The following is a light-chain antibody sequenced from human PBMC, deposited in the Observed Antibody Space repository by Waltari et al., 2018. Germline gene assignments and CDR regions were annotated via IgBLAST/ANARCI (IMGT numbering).Light chain of an antibody. CDR3: QQYYASPLT. Sequence: DIVMTQSPESLAVSLGERATINCTSSQSVFFSSNNKNYLAWYQQKPGQSPKLLIYWASTRESGVPDRFSGSGSGTDFSLTISSLQAEDVAVYYCQQYYASPLTFGPGTKVDI. V-gene: IGKV4-1*01. CDR2: WAS. CDR1: QSVFFSSNNKNY. J-gene: IGKJ3*01.